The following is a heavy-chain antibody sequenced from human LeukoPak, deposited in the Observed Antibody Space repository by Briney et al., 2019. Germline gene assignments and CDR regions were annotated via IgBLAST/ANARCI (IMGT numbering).Heavy chain of an antibody. CDR3: ARISPLEDFDL. J-gene: IGHJ4*02. Sequence: PGGSLRLSCAASGFTFSSYSVNWVRQAPGKGLEWVSYISGSSSTIFYADSVKGRFTISRDNAKNSLYLQMNSLRVEDTAVYYCARISPLEDFDLWGQGTLVTVSS. CDR2: ISGSSSTI. V-gene: IGHV3-48*04. CDR1: GFTFSSYS.